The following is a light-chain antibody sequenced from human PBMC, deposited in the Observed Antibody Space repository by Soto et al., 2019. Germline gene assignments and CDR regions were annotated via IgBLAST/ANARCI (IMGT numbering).Light chain of an antibody. V-gene: IGKV1-9*01. J-gene: IGKJ1*01. Sequence: DIQLTQSPSSLSASVGDTVTITCRATRHSNNLLAWYQERPGKAPTLLIYAPTLHSGAPPTVRGSGTGTDFTLTLSGLRPEDVGTSYCQQFTSWTFG. CDR3: QQFTSWT. CDR1: RHSNNL. CDR2: AP.